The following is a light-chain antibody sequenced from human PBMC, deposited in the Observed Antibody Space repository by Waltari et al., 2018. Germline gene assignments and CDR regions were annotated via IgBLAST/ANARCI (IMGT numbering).Light chain of an antibody. V-gene: IGLV2-14*01. CDR3: SSYTSSSTVV. Sequence: QSALTQPASGSGSPGQSITIPCTGTSSNVGGYNYVSWYQQHPGKAPKLSIYDFSNRPSGVSNRVSGSKSGNTASLTISGLQAEDEADYYCSSYTSSSTVVFGGGTKLTVL. CDR2: DFS. CDR1: SSNVGGYNY. J-gene: IGLJ2*01.